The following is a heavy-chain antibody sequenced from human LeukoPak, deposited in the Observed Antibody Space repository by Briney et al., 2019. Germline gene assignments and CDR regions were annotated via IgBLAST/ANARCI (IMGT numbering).Heavy chain of an antibody. V-gene: IGHV4-31*03. J-gene: IGHJ4*02. Sequence: PSETLSLTCTVSGGSVSRGGYYWNWIRQHPGKGLEWVGFTSYSEGTYYNPSLMSRITISVDRSQNQFSLKMRDVTAADTAVYFCATADWESFYFDSWGQGALVAVSS. CDR3: ATADWESFYFDS. CDR2: TSYSEGT. CDR1: GGSVSRGGYY. D-gene: IGHD1-26*01.